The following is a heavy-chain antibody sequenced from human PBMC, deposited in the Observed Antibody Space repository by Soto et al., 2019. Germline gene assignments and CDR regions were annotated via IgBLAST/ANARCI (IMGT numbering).Heavy chain of an antibody. D-gene: IGHD2-2*01. Sequence: GGSLRLSCAASGFTFSSYGMHWVRQAPGKGLEWVAVIWYDGSNKYYADSVKGRFTISRDNSKNTLYLQMNSLRAEDTAVYYCARDMGGYCSSTSSICPFDYWGQGTLVTVSS. V-gene: IGHV3-33*01. J-gene: IGHJ4*02. CDR1: GFTFSSYG. CDR3: ARDMGGYCSSTSSICPFDY. CDR2: IWYDGSNK.